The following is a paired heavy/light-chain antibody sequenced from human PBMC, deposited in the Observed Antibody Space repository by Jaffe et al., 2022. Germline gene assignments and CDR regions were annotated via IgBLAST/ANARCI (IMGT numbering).Light chain of an antibody. CDR1: QGISNY. CDR2: AAS. V-gene: IGKV1-27*01. Sequence: DIQMTQSPSSLSASVGDRVTITCRASQGISNYLAWYQQKPGKVPKLLIYAASTLQSGVPSRFSGSGSGTDFTLTISSLQPEDVATYYCQKYNSAPFTFGPGTKVDIK. CDR3: QKYNSAPFT. J-gene: IGKJ3*01.
Heavy chain of an antibody. J-gene: IGHJ4*02. Sequence: QVQLVESGGGVVQPGGSLRLSCAASGFTFSSYGMHWVRQAPGKGLEWVAFIRYDGSNKYYADSVKGRFTISRDNSKNTLYLQMNSLRAEDTAVYYCAKEKKKGHEKQQLVGVPLLPVDYWGQGTLVTVSS. V-gene: IGHV3-30*02. D-gene: IGHD6-13*01. CDR1: GFTFSSYG. CDR2: IRYDGSNK. CDR3: AKEKKKGHEKQQLVGVPLLPVDY.